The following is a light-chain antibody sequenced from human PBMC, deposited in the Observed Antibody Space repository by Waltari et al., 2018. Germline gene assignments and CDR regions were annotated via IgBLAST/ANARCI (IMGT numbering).Light chain of an antibody. V-gene: IGKV4-1*01. CDR3: QQYYSTPNT. CDR2: WAS. J-gene: IGKJ2*01. Sequence: DIVMTQSPDSLAVSLCERATINCKSSQSVFQTNNKNYLAWYQQKPGQPPKLLIYWASTRESGVPDRLSGSGSGTDFTLAISSLQAEDVAVYYCQQYYSTPNTFGQGTKVEIK. CDR1: QSVFQTNNKNY.